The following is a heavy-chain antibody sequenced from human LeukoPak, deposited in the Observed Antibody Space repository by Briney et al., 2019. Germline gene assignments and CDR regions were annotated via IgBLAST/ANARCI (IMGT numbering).Heavy chain of an antibody. Sequence: GGSLRLSCAVSGFTISSYAMSWVRQAPGKGLEWVSAMSGSAGSTYYADSVKGRITISRDNSKNMLYLEMNSLRAEDTAVYYCVKDGERSLEWSPPLGYWGQGTLVTVSS. J-gene: IGHJ4*02. CDR1: GFTISSYA. D-gene: IGHD3-3*01. V-gene: IGHV3-23*01. CDR3: VKDGERSLEWSPPLGY. CDR2: MSGSAGST.